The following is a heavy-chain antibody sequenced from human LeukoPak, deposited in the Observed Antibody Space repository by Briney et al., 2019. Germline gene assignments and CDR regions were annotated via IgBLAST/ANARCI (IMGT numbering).Heavy chain of an antibody. Sequence: SGGSLRLSCAASGFTFSSYSMNWVRQAPGKGLEWVSSISSSSSYIYYADSVKGRFTISRDNAKNSLYLQLDSLRAEDTAVYYCARGARDGYIIDYWGQGTLVTVSS. V-gene: IGHV3-21*01. CDR1: GFTFSSYS. J-gene: IGHJ4*02. CDR3: ARGARDGYIIDY. CDR2: ISSSSSYI. D-gene: IGHD5-24*01.